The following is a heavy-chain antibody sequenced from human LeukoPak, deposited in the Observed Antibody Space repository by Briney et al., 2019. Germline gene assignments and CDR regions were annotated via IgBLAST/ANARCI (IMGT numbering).Heavy chain of an antibody. Sequence: GGSLRLSCAASGFTFSSYAMSWVRQAPGKGLEWVSVIYSGGSTYYAGAVKGRFTISRDNSKNTLYLQMNSLRAEDTAVYYCAKDPRPYSSGWYYFDYWGQGTLVTVSS. D-gene: IGHD6-19*01. CDR3: AKDPRPYSSGWYYFDY. CDR1: GFTFSSYA. J-gene: IGHJ4*02. V-gene: IGHV3-23*03. CDR2: IYSGGST.